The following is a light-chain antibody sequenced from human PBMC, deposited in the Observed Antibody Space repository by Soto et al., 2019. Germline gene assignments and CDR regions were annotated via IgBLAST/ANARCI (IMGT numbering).Light chain of an antibody. CDR2: ENN. CDR1: SSNIGNNY. CDR3: GTWDSSLSAHV. V-gene: IGLV1-51*02. Sequence: QSALTQPPSVSAAPGQKVTISCSGSSSNIGNNYVSWYQQLPGTAPKLLIYENNKRPSGIPDRFSGSKSGTSATLGITGLQTGDEADYHCGTWDSSLSAHVFGTGTKVTVL. J-gene: IGLJ1*01.